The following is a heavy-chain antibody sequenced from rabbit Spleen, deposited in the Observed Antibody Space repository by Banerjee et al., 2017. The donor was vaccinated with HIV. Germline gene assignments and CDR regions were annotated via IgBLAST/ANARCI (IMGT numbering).Heavy chain of an antibody. CDR3: ARFYAGYGDFGYAAM. D-gene: IGHD7-1*01. V-gene: IGHV1S45*01. CDR2: MDISGTI. J-gene: IGHJ4*01. Sequence: QEQLVESGGDLVKPEGSLTLTCTASGFTLSSNAMCWVRQAPGKRPEWIACMDISGTIWYASWAKGRFTISKTSSTTVTLQMTSLTVADTATYFCARFYAGYGDFGYAAMWGPGTLVTVS. CDR1: GFTLSSNA.